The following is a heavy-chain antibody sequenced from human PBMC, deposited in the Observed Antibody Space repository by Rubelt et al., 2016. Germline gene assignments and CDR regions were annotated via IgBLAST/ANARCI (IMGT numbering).Heavy chain of an antibody. V-gene: IGHV3-13*01. CDR3: GRDWGKGNSYYIDV. CDR2: IGTPGDK. J-gene: IGHJ6*03. CDR1: EFIFSTYD. Sequence: GGSLRLSCAAFEFIFSTYDMHWVRPTTGKRLEWVSSIGTPGDKHYADPVKGRVTIPKKNAKNSLYLQMNTLRPGDTAVYYCGRDWGKGNSYYIDVWGKGTTVTVSS. D-gene: IGHD4-23*01.